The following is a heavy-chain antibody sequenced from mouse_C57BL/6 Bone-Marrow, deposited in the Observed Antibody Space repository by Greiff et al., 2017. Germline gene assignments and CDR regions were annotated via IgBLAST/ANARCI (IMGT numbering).Heavy chain of an antibody. CDR2: INTSTGGT. J-gene: IGHJ2*01. V-gene: IGHV1-42*01. CDR3: ANFDY. CDR1: GYSFTGYC. Sequence: VQLQQSGPELVKPGASVKISCKASGYSFTGYCMNWVKQSPEKSLEWIGEINTSTGGTTYNQKFKAKATLTVDKSSSTAYMHLKSLTSENSAVYDCANFDYWGQGTTLTVSS.